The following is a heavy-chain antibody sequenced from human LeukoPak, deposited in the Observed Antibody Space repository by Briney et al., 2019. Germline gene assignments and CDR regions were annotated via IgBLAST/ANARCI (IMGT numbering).Heavy chain of an antibody. CDR2: INPNTGNR. V-gene: IGHV1-2*02. Sequence: GASMKVSCKASGYTFTGYYIHWVRQAPGQGLEWMGWINPNTGNRNYAQKFQGRVTMTRDTSINTAYMELSRVRSDDTAVYYCARDPDWELRSSWFDPWGQGTLVTVSS. J-gene: IGHJ5*02. CDR1: GYTFTGYY. D-gene: IGHD1-7*01. CDR3: ARDPDWELRSSWFDP.